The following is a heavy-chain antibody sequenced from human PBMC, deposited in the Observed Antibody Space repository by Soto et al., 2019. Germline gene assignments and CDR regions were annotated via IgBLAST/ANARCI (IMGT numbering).Heavy chain of an antibody. D-gene: IGHD3-9*01. CDR1: SDSISGPY. CDR2: IYSSGET. CDR3: ARASQCKSYFDCFAWLDY. V-gene: IGHV4-4*07. Sequence: QVQLQESGPGLVRPSETLSLTCTVSSDSISGPYWTWIRQPAGKGLEWIGRIYSSGETNYNPSLTGRVIMSLDTSKNQFSLKLTSVTAADTAVYYCARASQCKSYFDCFAWLDYWGQGTLVTVSS. J-gene: IGHJ4*02.